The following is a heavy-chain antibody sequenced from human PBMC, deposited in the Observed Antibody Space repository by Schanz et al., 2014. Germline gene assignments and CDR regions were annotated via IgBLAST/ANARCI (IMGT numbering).Heavy chain of an antibody. CDR2: ISHSGGSK. CDR3: ARDRGYCSGGSCLTFDY. V-gene: IGHV3-23*01. Sequence: DVQLLESGGGLVQPGGSLRLSCAASGFTFNSYAMTWVRQAPGKGLEWVSSISHSGGSKYYADSVKGRFTISRDNSKNTLYLQMNTLRAEDTAVYYCARDRGYCSGGSCLTFDYWGHGTLVTVSS. J-gene: IGHJ4*01. D-gene: IGHD2-15*01. CDR1: GFTFNSYA.